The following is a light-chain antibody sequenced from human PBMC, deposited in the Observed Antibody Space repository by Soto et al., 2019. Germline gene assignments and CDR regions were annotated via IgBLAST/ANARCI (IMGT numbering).Light chain of an antibody. Sequence: EIVLTQSPGPLSLSPGERATLSCRASQSVSSSYLAWYQQKPGQAPRLLIYGASSRATGIPDRFSGSGSGTDCTLTISRLEPEDFAVYYCQQYCSSPPMYTFGQGTKLEIK. CDR2: GAS. V-gene: IGKV3-20*01. J-gene: IGKJ2*01. CDR3: QQYCSSPPMYT. CDR1: QSVSSSY.